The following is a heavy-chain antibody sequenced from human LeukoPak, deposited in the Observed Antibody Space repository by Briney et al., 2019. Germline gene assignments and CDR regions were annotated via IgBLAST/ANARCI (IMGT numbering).Heavy chain of an antibody. CDR2: IYPGDSDT. CDR1: GYSFTSYW. J-gene: IGHJ6*02. CDR3: ARHGTRTVQYYYYGMDV. V-gene: IGHV5-51*01. D-gene: IGHD1-1*01. Sequence: GESLKISCKGSGYSFTSYWIGWVRQMPGKGLEWMGIIYPGDSDTRYSPSFQGQVTISADKSISTAYLQWSSLKASDTAMYYCARHGTRTVQYYYYGMDVWGQGTTVTVSS.